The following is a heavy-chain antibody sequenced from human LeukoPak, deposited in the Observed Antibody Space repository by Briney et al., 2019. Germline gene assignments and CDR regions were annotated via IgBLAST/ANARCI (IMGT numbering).Heavy chain of an antibody. V-gene: IGHV6-1*01. Sequence: SQTLSLTCALSGDSVSSNTAAWYWIRQSPSRGLEWLGRTYYRSKWYYEYAVSVRSRITINADTSKNQFSLQLNSVTPEDTAVYYCARDPSDDQGLVYWGQGTLVTVSS. D-gene: IGHD3-16*01. J-gene: IGHJ4*02. CDR3: ARDPSDDQGLVY. CDR1: GDSVSSNTAA. CDR2: TYYRSKWYY.